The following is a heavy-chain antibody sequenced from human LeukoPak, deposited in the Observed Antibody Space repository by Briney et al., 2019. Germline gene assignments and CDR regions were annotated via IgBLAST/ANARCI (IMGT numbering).Heavy chain of an antibody. CDR3: ARDGYSSGWYQTYYYYMDV. J-gene: IGHJ6*03. D-gene: IGHD6-19*01. CDR1: GFTLSSYW. V-gene: IGHV3-7*01. Sequence: GGSLRLSCAASGFTLSSYWMSWVRQAPGKGLEWVANIKQDGREIYYVDSVKGRFTISRDNAKNSLYLQMNSLRAEDTAVYYCARDGYSSGWYQTYYYYMDVWGKGTTVTVSS. CDR2: IKQDGREI.